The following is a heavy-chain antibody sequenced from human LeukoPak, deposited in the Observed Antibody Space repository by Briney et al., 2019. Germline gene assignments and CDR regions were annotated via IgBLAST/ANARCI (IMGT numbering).Heavy chain of an antibody. J-gene: IGHJ4*02. Sequence: ASVKVSCKASGGTFSSCAISWVRQAPGQGLEWMGGIIPIFGTANYAQKFQGRVTITTDESTSTAYMELSSLRSEDTAVYYCASKRIQSPYYFDYWGQGTLVTVS. CDR1: GGTFSSCA. CDR2: IIPIFGTA. V-gene: IGHV1-69*05. CDR3: ASKRIQSPYYFDY. D-gene: IGHD4-11*01.